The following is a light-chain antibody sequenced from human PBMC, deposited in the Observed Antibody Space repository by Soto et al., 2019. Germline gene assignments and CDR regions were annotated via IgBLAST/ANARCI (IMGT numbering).Light chain of an antibody. CDR3: CSYTGSLTLL. J-gene: IGLJ2*01. CDR2: EVS. V-gene: IGLV2-14*01. CDR1: SSDVGGYDY. Sequence: QSALTQPAPVSGSPGQPITISCTGSSSDVGGYDYVSWYQQHPGKAPKLMIYEVSNRPSGVSNRFSGSKSGNTASLTISGLQAEDEADYYCCSYTGSLTLLFGGGTKVTVL.